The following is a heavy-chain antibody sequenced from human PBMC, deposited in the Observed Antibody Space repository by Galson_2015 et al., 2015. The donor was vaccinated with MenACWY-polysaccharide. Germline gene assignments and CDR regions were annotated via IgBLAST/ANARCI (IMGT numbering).Heavy chain of an antibody. Sequence: SLRLFCAASGFTFSSYDMSWVRQAPGKGLEWVSDISGSGSSRYYADSVKGRFTISRDNTKNTLYLQMNSLRAEDTAVYYCASANWDHYGGNSYSFELWGQGTMVTVSS. CDR1: GFTFSSYD. J-gene: IGHJ3*01. V-gene: IGHV3-23*01. CDR3: ASANWDHYGGNSYSFEL. D-gene: IGHD4-23*01. CDR2: ISGSGSSR.